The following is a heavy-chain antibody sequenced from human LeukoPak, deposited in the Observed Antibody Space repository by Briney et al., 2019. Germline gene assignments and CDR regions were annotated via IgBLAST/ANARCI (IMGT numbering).Heavy chain of an antibody. D-gene: IGHD6-19*01. J-gene: IGHJ4*02. CDR3: ARGLYSSGRALGY. Sequence: SETLSLTCAVYGGSFSGYYWSWIRQPPGKGLEWIGEINHSGSTNYNPSLKSRVTISEDTSKNQFSLKLSSVTAADTAVCYCARGLYSSGRALGYWGQGTLVTVSS. CDR2: INHSGST. V-gene: IGHV4-34*01. CDR1: GGSFSGYY.